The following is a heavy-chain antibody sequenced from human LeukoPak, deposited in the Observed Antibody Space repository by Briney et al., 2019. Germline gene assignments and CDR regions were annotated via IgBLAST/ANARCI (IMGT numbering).Heavy chain of an antibody. J-gene: IGHJ4*02. D-gene: IGHD2-21*01. V-gene: IGHV3-23*01. CDR1: GFTFSTYA. Sequence: PGGSLRLSCAAPGFTFSTYAMGWVRQAPGKGLEWVSRISGGGDATKYADSVTGRFTISRDNSKNTLSLQMNSLRAGDTAVYYCAKSDCGDIGCKLLNYWGQGILVTVSS. CDR2: ISGGGDAT. CDR3: AKSDCGDIGCKLLNY.